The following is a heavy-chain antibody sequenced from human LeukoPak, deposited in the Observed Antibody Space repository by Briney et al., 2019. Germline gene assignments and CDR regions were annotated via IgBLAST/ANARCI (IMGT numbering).Heavy chain of an antibody. V-gene: IGHV6-1*01. CDR3: ARVYRGKTFGMREIGAHYYYMDV. CDR2: TYYRSKWYN. D-gene: IGHD1-26*01. J-gene: IGHJ6*03. Sequence: SQTLSLTCAISGDSVSSNSAAWNWIRQSPSRGLEWLGRTYYRSKWYNDYAVSVKSRITINPDTSKNQFSLKLSSVTAADTAVYYCARVYRGKTFGMREIGAHYYYMDVWGKGTTVTVSS. CDR1: GDSVSSNSAA.